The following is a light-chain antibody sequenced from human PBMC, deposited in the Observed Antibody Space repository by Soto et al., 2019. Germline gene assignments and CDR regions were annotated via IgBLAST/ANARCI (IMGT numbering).Light chain of an antibody. CDR1: QSVRSK. V-gene: IGKV3-20*01. CDR2: DAS. Sequence: EIVLTQSPATLSVSPGERATLSCRASQSVRSKVAWYQQKPGQAPRLVIFDASNRASGTPERFSGSGSGTDFTLTITRLEPEDFAVYYCQQYDGSPITFGLGTRLEIK. CDR3: QQYDGSPIT. J-gene: IGKJ5*01.